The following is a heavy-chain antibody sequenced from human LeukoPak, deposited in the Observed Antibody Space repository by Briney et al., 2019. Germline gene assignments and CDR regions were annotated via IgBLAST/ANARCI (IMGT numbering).Heavy chain of an antibody. Sequence: SVKVSCKASGGTFNSYAISWVRQAPGQGLEWMGGIIPIFGTANYAQKFQGRVTITTDESTSTAYMELSSLRSEDTAVYYCARDLNMAVAGILAVVGDWFDPWGQGTLVTVSS. CDR2: IIPIFGTA. CDR1: GGTFNSYA. V-gene: IGHV1-69*05. D-gene: IGHD6-19*01. J-gene: IGHJ5*02. CDR3: ARDLNMAVAGILAVVGDWFDP.